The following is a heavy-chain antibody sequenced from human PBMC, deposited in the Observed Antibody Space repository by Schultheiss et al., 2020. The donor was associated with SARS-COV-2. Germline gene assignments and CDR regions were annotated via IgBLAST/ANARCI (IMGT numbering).Heavy chain of an antibody. CDR1: GFTFSSYW. CDR2: INSDGSST. Sequence: GGSLRLSCAASGFTFSSYWMHWVRQAPGKGLVWVSRINSDGSSTTYADSVKGRFTISRENAKNSLYLQMNSLRAGDTAVYYCARATVTTSNDYYYYYMDVWVKGTTVTVSS. J-gene: IGHJ6*03. CDR3: ARATVTTSNDYYYYYMDV. V-gene: IGHV3-74*01. D-gene: IGHD4-17*01.